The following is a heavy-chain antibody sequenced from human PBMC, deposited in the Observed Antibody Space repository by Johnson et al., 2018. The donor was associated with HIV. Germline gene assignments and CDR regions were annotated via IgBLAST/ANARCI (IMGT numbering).Heavy chain of an antibody. V-gene: IGHV3-30-3*01. Sequence: QVQLVESGGGVVQPGRSLRLFCAASGFTFNSYAMHWVRQAPGKGLEWVAVISYAGSHKYYADSVQGRFTISRDNSKNTLYLQMNSLRAEDTAVYYCARDKVDDAFDIWGQGTMVTVSS. CDR2: ISYAGSHK. CDR3: ARDKVDDAFDI. D-gene: IGHD1-26*01. J-gene: IGHJ3*02. CDR1: GFTFNSYA.